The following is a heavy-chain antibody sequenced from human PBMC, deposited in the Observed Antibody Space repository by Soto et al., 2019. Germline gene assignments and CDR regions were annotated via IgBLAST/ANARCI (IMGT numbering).Heavy chain of an antibody. Sequence: VLLVESGGGLVQPGRSLRLSCAVSGFNFGNYAMHWVRQAPGKGLEWVAAINWNSDKVAYAGSVLGRFTILRDSAKNSLHLQMNDLTTEDTALYYCAKDKGGTPYYIDSWGQGILVTVYS. CDR1: GFNFGNYA. CDR2: INWNSDKV. CDR3: AKDKGGTPYYIDS. V-gene: IGHV3-9*01. D-gene: IGHD6-25*01. J-gene: IGHJ4*02.